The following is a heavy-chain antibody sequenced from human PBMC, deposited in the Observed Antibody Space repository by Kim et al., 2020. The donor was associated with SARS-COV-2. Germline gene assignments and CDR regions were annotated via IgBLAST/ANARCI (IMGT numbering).Heavy chain of an antibody. CDR2: INPNVGTT. J-gene: IGHJ6*02. D-gene: IGHD2-8*01. Sequence: ASVKVSCKASGYTVTNYYMHWVRQAPGQGLEWMGIINPNVGTTSYAQRLQGRVTMTRDTSTSTVYMELSSLRSEDTAIYYCARDAAVGVAGVSRGMEVWGQGTTVTVS. CDR3: ARDAAVGVAGVSRGMEV. CDR1: GYTVTNYY. V-gene: IGHV1-46*01.